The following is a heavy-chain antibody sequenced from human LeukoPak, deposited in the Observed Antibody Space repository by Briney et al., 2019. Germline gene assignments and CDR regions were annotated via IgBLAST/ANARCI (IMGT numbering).Heavy chain of an antibody. Sequence: SETLSLTCTVSGGSISSSSYYRGWIRQPPGKGLEWIGSIYYSGSTYYNPSLKSRVTISVDTSKNQFSLKLSPVTAADTAVCYCARAGLGTYYGTYYFDYWGQGTLVTVSS. V-gene: IGHV4-39*01. D-gene: IGHD1-26*01. J-gene: IGHJ4*02. CDR3: ARAGLGTYYGTYYFDY. CDR1: GGSISSSSYY. CDR2: IYYSGST.